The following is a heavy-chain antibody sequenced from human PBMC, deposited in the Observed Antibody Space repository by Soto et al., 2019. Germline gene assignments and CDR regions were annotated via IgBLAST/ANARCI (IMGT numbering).Heavy chain of an antibody. J-gene: IGHJ3*02. CDR2: IYPGDSDT. Sequence: PGESLKISCDGSGYSFTIDCIGLVLQMPGKGLEWMGIIYPGDSDTRYSPSFQCQVTIPADRSISTAYLQWSSLKASDTAMYYCARQDKKGSYGPAGAFDIWGQGTMVTVSS. CDR1: GYSFTIDC. V-gene: IGHV5-51*01. CDR3: ARQDKKGSYGPAGAFDI. D-gene: IGHD1-26*01.